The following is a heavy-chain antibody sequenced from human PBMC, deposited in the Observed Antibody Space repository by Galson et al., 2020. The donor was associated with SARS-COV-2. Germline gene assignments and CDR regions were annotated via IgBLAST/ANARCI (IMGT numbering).Heavy chain of an antibody. Sequence: SELLSLTCHAPGGPTSSSSYSWGWIRQPPGEGRERIGRTYYSARNFYTPSLTSRVPMSVDTSKNQFSLKLSSVTAADTAVYYCARQILSGYYSFYYFDYWGQGTLVTVSS. CDR3: ARQILSGYYSFYYFDY. D-gene: IGHD3-9*01. J-gene: IGHJ4*02. CDR2: TYYSARN. V-gene: IGHV4-39*01. CDR1: GGPTSSSSYS.